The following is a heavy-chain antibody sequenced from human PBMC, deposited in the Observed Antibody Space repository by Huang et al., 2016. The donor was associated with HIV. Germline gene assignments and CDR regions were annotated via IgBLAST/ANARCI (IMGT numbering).Heavy chain of an antibody. V-gene: IGHV1-46*03. D-gene: IGHD1-1*01. Sequence: QVQLVQSGAEVKKPGASVKVSCRTSGYTFTSYYMNWVRQAPGQGLEWMGIINPSARRTTYAQKFQGRVTMTWDTTTSTVYMELSSLRSEDTAVYYCSREQEPLSGHAFDIWGQGTVVTVSS. CDR1: GYTFTSYY. J-gene: IGHJ3*02. CDR2: INPSARRT. CDR3: SREQEPLSGHAFDI.